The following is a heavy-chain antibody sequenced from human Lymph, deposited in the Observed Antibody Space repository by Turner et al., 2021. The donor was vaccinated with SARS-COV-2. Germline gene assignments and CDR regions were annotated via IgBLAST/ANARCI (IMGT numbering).Heavy chain of an antibody. Sequence: QVQLVQSGAEVKKPGSSVKVSCKASGGTFSSHVISWVRQARGQGLEWMGGIIPMCGTANYAQKFQGRVTMTADESTSTAYMELTSLRSEDTAVYYWARVGSSVVPYYYYGMDVWGQGTTVTVSS. CDR2: IIPMCGTA. CDR3: ARVGSSVVPYYYYGMDV. CDR1: GGTFSSHV. J-gene: IGHJ6*02. D-gene: IGHD3-22*01. V-gene: IGHV1-69*01.